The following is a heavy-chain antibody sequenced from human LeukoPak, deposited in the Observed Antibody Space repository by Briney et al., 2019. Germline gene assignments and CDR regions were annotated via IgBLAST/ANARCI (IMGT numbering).Heavy chain of an antibody. CDR1: GYTFTSYG. CDR3: ARVPQGRYFDWSPLLDGMDV. CDR2: ISAYNGNT. Sequence: GASVKVSCKASGYTFTSYGISWVRQAPGQGLEWMGWISAYNGNTNYAQKLQGRVTMTTDTSTSTAYMELRSLRSDDTAVYYCARVPQGRYFDWSPLLDGMDVWGQGTTVTVSS. J-gene: IGHJ6*02. V-gene: IGHV1-18*01. D-gene: IGHD3-9*01.